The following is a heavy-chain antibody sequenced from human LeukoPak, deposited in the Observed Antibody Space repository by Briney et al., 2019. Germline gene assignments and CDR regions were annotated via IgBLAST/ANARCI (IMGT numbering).Heavy chain of an antibody. Sequence: PSETLSLTCTVSGGSISSSNYYWGWIRQPPGKGLEWIGSIYYSGSTYYNPSLKSRVTISVGTSKNQFSLKLSSVTAADTAVYYCASTGTPYYYGMDVWGQGTTVTVSS. V-gene: IGHV4-39*01. CDR2: IYYSGST. D-gene: IGHD1-1*01. CDR3: ASTGTPYYYGMDV. J-gene: IGHJ6*02. CDR1: GGSISSSNYY.